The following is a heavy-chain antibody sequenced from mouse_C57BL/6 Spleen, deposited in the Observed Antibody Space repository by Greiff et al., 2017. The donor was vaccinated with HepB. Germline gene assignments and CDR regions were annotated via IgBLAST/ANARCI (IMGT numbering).Heavy chain of an antibody. V-gene: IGHV1-61*01. Sequence: QVHVKQPGAELVRPGSSVKLSCKASGYTFTSYWMDWVKQRPGQGLEWIGNIYPSDSETHYNQKFKDKATLTVDKSSSTAYMQLSSLTSEDSAVYYCARSGIYYYGSKDYWGQGTTLTVSS. CDR1: GYTFTSYW. CDR3: ARSGIYYYGSKDY. CDR2: IYPSDSET. J-gene: IGHJ2*01. D-gene: IGHD1-1*01.